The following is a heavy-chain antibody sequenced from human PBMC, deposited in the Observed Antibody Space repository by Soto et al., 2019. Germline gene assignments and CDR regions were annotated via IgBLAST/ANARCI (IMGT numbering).Heavy chain of an antibody. J-gene: IGHJ4*02. CDR1: GFTFNTYN. CDR3: AREISLSAGSYFDY. V-gene: IGHV3-48*02. CDR2: NSSSSYTI. Sequence: GGSLRLSCTASGFTFNTYNMNWVRQAPGKGLEWVSYNSSSSYTIKYADSVEGRFTVSRDNGKKSLYLQMNSLRDEDTAVYFCAREISLSAGSYFDYWGQGTLVTVSS. D-gene: IGHD3-10*01.